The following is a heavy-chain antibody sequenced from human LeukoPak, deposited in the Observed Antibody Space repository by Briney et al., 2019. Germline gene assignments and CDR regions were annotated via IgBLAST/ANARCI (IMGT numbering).Heavy chain of an antibody. J-gene: IGHJ4*02. CDR2: INPNSGGT. CDR3: AKDPPDAIAVAGIDY. Sequence: ASVKVSRKASGYTFTGYYMHWVRQAPGQGLEWMGRINPNSGGTNYAQKFQGRVTMTRDTSISTAYMELSRLRSDDTAVYYCAKDPPDAIAVAGIDYWGQGTLVPVSS. V-gene: IGHV1-2*06. CDR1: GYTFTGYY. D-gene: IGHD6-19*01.